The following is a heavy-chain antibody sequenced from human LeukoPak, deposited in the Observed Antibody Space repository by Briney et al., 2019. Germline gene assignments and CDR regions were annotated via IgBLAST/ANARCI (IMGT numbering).Heavy chain of an antibody. CDR2: IIPIFGTA. J-gene: IGHJ5*02. Sequence: SVKVSFKASGGTFSIYAISWVRQAPGQGLEWMGGIIPIFGTANYAQKFQGRVTITADESTSTAYMELSSLRSEDTAMYYCARGTAAAGTHELNWFDPWGQGTLVTVSS. V-gene: IGHV1-69*13. CDR1: GGTFSIYA. CDR3: ARGTAAAGTHELNWFDP. D-gene: IGHD6-13*01.